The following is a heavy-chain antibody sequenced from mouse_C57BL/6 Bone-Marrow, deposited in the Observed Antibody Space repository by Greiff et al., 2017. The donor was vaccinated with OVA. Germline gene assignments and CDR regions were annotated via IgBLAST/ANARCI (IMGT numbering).Heavy chain of an antibody. V-gene: IGHV1-81*01. CDR3: TRPAPGVYYAMDY. J-gene: IGHJ4*01. CDR1: GYTFTSYG. CDR2: IYPRSGNT. Sequence: VQLQQSGAELARPGASVKLSCKASGYTFTSYGISWVKQRTGQGLEWIGEIYPRSGNTYYNEKFKGKAILTADKSSSTAYMELRSLTSEDSAVYYCTRPAPGVYYAMDYWGQGTSVTVSS.